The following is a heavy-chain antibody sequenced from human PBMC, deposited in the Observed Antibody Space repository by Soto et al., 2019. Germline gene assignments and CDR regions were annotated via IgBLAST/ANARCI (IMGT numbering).Heavy chain of an antibody. CDR1: GFTFSDYY. J-gene: IGHJ6*02. CDR2: ISSSGSTI. Sequence: GGSLRLSCAASGFTFSDYYMSWIRQAPGKGLEWVSYISSSGSTIYYADSVKGRFIISRDNSKNTLYLQMNSLRAEDTAVYYCAKISAGVAYYYYGMDVWGQGTTVTVSS. V-gene: IGHV3-11*01. CDR3: AKISAGVAYYYYGMDV.